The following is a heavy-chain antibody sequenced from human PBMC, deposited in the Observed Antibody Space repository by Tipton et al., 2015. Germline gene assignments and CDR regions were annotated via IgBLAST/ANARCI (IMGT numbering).Heavy chain of an antibody. CDR2: IYYSGST. Sequence: TLSLTCNVSGGSMNNFYWTWIRQPPGKGLEWIGSIYYSGSTNYNPSLKSRVTMSVDTSKNQFSLHLSSVTAADTAVYYCAREVWYNDSTGYDYWGQGTLVTVSS. CDR3: AREVWYNDSTGYDY. CDR1: GGSMNNFY. J-gene: IGHJ4*02. V-gene: IGHV4-59*12. D-gene: IGHD3-22*01.